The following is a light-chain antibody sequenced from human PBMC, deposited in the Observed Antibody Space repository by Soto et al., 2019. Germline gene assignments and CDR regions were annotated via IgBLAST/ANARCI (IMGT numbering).Light chain of an antibody. CDR1: SGSIASNY. J-gene: IGLJ2*01. Sequence: NFMLTQPHSVSESPGKTVTISCTRSSGSIASNYVQWYQQRPGSAPTTVIYEDNQRPSGVPDRFSGSIDSSSNSASRTISGLKTEDEADYYCQSYDSSNQVFGGGTKVTVL. CDR2: EDN. CDR3: QSYDSSNQV. V-gene: IGLV6-57*03.